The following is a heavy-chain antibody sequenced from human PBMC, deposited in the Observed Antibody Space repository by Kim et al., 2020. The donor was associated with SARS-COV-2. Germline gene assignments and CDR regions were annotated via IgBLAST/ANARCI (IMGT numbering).Heavy chain of an antibody. D-gene: IGHD2-2*01. Sequence: VSVKSRITINPATSKNQFSLQLNSVTPEDTAVYYCAREDIVVVPAARFDPWGQGTLVTVSS. J-gene: IGHJ5*02. CDR3: AREDIVVVPAARFDP. V-gene: IGHV6-1*01.